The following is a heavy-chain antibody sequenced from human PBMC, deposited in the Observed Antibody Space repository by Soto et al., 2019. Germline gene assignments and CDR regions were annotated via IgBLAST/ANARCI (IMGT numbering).Heavy chain of an antibody. CDR1: GNAFTTYG. J-gene: IGHJ5*02. D-gene: IGHD2-15*01. V-gene: IGHV1-18*01. CDR2: ISTYNDKR. CDR3: ARDFHCSGGRCYDCFDP. Sequence: GASVKVSCKASGNAFTTYGVSWVRQAPGQGLEWMGWISTYNDKRAYAQKFQGRVTMTTDTSTSTAYMELRSLRSDDTAVYYCARDFHCSGGRCYDCFDPWGQGTLVTVSS.